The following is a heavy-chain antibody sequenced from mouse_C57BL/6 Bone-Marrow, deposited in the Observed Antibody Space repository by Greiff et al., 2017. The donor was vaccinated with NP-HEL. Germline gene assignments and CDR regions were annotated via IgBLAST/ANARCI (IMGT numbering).Heavy chain of an antibody. J-gene: IGHJ3*01. CDR2: INPSNGGT. CDR1: GYTFTSYW. D-gene: IGHD1-1*01. Sequence: QVQLQQPGTELVKPGASVKLSCKASGYTFTSYWMHWVKQRPGQGLEWIGNINPSNGGTNYNEKFKSKATLTVDKSSSTAYMQLSRLTSEDSAVYDCAKGAVRDPWCAYWGQGTLVTVSA. CDR3: AKGAVRDPWCAY. V-gene: IGHV1-53*01.